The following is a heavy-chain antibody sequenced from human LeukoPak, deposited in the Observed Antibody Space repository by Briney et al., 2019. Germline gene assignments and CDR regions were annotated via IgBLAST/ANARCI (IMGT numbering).Heavy chain of an antibody. D-gene: IGHD6-19*01. CDR3: AGGHSSGWTAFDY. Sequence: KSSETLSLTCTVSGGSISSYYWSWIRQPPGKGLEWIGFIYHTGSTNYGPSLKSRVTMSVDTSKKQFSLKLSSVTAADTAVYYCAGGHSSGWTAFDYWGQGTLASVSS. CDR1: GGSISSYY. V-gene: IGHV4-59*08. CDR2: IYHTGST. J-gene: IGHJ4*02.